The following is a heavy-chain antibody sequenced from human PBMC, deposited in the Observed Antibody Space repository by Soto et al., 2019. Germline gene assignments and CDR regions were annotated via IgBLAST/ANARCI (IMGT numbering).Heavy chain of an antibody. Sequence: ASVKVSCKASGYTFTSYGISWVRQAPGQGLEWMGWISAYNGNTNYAQKLQGRVTMTTDTSTSAAYMELRSLRSDDTAVYYCARDISAVLGSYMDVWGQGTTVTVSS. J-gene: IGHJ6*02. CDR2: ISAYNGNT. D-gene: IGHD2-15*01. CDR3: ARDISAVLGSYMDV. CDR1: GYTFTSYG. V-gene: IGHV1-18*01.